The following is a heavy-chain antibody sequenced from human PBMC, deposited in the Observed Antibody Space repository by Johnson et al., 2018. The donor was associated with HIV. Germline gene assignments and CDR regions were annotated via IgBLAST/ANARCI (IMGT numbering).Heavy chain of an antibody. J-gene: IGHJ3*02. CDR2: IWYDGSNK. D-gene: IGHD1-26*01. CDR1: GFTFSSYG. V-gene: IGHV3-33*01. Sequence: QVQLVESGGGVVQPGRSLRLSSAASGFTFSSYGMHWVRQAPGKGLEWVAVIWYDGSNKYYADSVKGRFTISRDNSKNTLYLQMNSLRAEDTAVYYCARDPSVGASSAFDIWGQGTMVTVSS. CDR3: ARDPSVGASSAFDI.